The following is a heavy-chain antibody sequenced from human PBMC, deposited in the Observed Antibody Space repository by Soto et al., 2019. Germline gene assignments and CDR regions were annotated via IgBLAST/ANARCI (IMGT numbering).Heavy chain of an antibody. CDR3: ARDWAGGVGPAANIYYYYGMYV. D-gene: IGHD2-2*01. CDR1: GYTFTSYG. V-gene: IGHV1-18*01. J-gene: IGHJ6*02. Sequence: QVQLVQSGAEVKKPGASVKVSCKASGYTFTSYGISWVRQAPGQGLEWMGWISAYNGNTNYAQKLQGRVTMTTDTSTCIAYMELRGLRSDDTAVYYCARDWAGGVGPAANIYYYYGMYVWGQGTTVTVSS. CDR2: ISAYNGNT.